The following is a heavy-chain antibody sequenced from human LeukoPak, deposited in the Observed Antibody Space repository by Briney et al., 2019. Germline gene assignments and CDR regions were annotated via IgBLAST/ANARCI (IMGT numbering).Heavy chain of an antibody. CDR1: GFTFSSYA. V-gene: IGHV3-23*01. J-gene: IGHJ4*02. CDR3: AKHYYGSGSYDY. D-gene: IGHD3-10*01. Sequence: GGSLRLSCAASGFTFSSYAMGWVRQAPGKGLEWVSAISGSGGSTYYADSVKGRFTISRDNSKNTLYLQMNSLRAEDTAVYYCAKHYYGSGSYDYWGQGTLVTVSS. CDR2: ISGSGGST.